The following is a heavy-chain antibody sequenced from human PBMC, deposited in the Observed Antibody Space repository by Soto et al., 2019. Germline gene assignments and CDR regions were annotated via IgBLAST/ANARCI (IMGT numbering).Heavy chain of an antibody. CDR1: GGTFSSYA. CDR3: ARDGGSYGTKDPYYYYGMDV. D-gene: IGHD1-26*01. CDR2: IIPIFGTA. J-gene: IGHJ6*02. V-gene: IGHV1-69*01. Sequence: QVQLVQSGAEVKKPGSSVKVSCKASGGTFSSYAISWVRQAPGQGLEWMGGIIPIFGTANYAQKFQGRVTITADESTSTAYMELSSLRSEDTAVYYCARDGGSYGTKDPYYYYGMDVWGQGTTVTVSS.